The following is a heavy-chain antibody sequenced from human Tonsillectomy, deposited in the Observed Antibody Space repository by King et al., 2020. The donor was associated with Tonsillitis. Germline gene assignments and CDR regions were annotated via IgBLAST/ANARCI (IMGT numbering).Heavy chain of an antibody. CDR1: GFTFSSYS. J-gene: IGHJ4*02. Sequence: DVQLVESGGGLVKPGGSLRLSCAASGFTFSSYSMNWVRQAPGKGLEWVSSISGSGTYIYYADSVKGRFTISRDNAKNSLYLQMNSLRAEDTAVYYCAREEGEGFDYWGQGTLVAVSS. D-gene: IGHD3-16*01. CDR2: ISGSGTYI. CDR3: AREEGEGFDY. V-gene: IGHV3-21*01.